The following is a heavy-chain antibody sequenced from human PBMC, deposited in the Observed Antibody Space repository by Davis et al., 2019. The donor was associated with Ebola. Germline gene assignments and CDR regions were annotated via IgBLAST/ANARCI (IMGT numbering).Heavy chain of an antibody. Sequence: SLMLSCADSGFTFSSYAMHWVRQAPGKGLEWVAVISYDGTNKYYADYVKGRFTISRDNFKNTLYLQMNSLRAEDTAMYYCAKVPTRDLSPGYWGQGTLVTVSS. CDR3: AKVPTRDLSPGY. CDR1: GFTFSSYA. V-gene: IGHV3-30-3*01. J-gene: IGHJ4*02. D-gene: IGHD7-27*01. CDR2: ISYDGTNK.